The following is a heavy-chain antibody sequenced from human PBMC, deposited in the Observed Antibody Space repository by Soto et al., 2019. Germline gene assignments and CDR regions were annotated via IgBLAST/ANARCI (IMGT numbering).Heavy chain of an antibody. CDR1: GGSISGSY. J-gene: IGHJ4*02. V-gene: IGHV4-59*01. Sequence: LSLTCSVPGGSISGSYWSWIRQSPGKGLEWLGYVYYTGSTNYSPSLRSRVSISVDTSKNEFSLRLSSVTAADTAVYFCARSVAVPGAHIDYWGQGTQVTVSS. CDR2: VYYTGST. D-gene: IGHD6-19*01. CDR3: ARSVAVPGAHIDY.